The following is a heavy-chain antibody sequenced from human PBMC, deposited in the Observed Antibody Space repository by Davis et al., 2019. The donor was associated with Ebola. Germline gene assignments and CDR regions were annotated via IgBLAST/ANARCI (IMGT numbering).Heavy chain of an antibody. CDR1: GGSISSGGYY. J-gene: IGHJ6*02. D-gene: IGHD6-13*01. CDR2: IYYSGST. V-gene: IGHV4-61*08. CDR3: ARVSGRQLEIYYYYYGMDV. Sequence: SETLSLTCTVSGGSISSGGYYWSWIRQHPGKGLEWIGYIYYSGSTNYNPSLKSRVTISVDTSKNQFSLKLSSVTAADTAVYYCARVSGRQLEIYYYYYGMDVWGQGTTVTVSS.